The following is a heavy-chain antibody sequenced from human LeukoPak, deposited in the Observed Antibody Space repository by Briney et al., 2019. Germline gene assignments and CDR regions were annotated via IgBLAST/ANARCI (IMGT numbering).Heavy chain of an antibody. V-gene: IGHV3-23*01. Sequence: HPGGSLRLSCAASGFTFSSYDMSWVRQAPGKGLEWVSAISGSGGSTYYADSVKGRFTISRDNSKNTLYLQMNSLRAEDTAVYYCAKDRRVYNWNPTFNFDYWGQRTLVTVSS. CDR3: AKDRRVYNWNPTFNFDY. CDR1: GFTFSSYD. CDR2: ISGSGGST. D-gene: IGHD1-20*01. J-gene: IGHJ4*02.